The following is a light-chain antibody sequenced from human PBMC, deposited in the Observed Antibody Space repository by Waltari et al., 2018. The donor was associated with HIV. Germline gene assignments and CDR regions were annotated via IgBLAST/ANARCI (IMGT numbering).Light chain of an antibody. J-gene: IGLJ3*02. CDR2: EVS. CDR3: SSYAGSNNWV. Sequence: QSALTQPPSASGSPGQSVTIACTGTSSDVGGYNYVSWYQQYPGKAPKVRIFEVSNRPSGVPYRFSGSRSGNTASLTVSGLQAEDEADYYCSSYAGSNNWVFGGGTKLTVL. V-gene: IGLV2-8*01. CDR1: SSDVGGYNY.